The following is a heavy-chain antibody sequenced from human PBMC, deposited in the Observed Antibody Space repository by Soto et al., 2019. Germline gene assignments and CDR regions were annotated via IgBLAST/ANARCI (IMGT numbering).Heavy chain of an antibody. CDR3: ANFNWYFDL. V-gene: IGHV6-1*01. D-gene: IGHD1-7*01. CDR2: TYYRSNWYT. Sequence: SQTLSLTCAISGDSVSINSATWDWIRQSPSRGLEWLGRTYYRSNWYTDYAVSVKGRITISPDTSNNQFSLQLISLSAAVTAVYYCANFNWYFDLWGRGTLVTVSS. CDR1: GDSVSINSAT. J-gene: IGHJ2*01.